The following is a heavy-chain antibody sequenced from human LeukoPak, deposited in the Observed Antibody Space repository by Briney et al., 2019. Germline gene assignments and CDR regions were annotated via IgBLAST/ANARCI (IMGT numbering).Heavy chain of an antibody. CDR2: ISGNGGST. CDR1: GFTFSSYA. D-gene: IGHD3-10*01. CDR3: AKRSRRLTIVRGVPREDV. J-gene: IGHJ6*02. Sequence: GGSLRLSCAASGFTFSSYAMNWVRQAPGKGLEWVSGISGNGGSTYYADSVKGRFTISRDNSKYTLYLQMNSLRAEDTAVYYCAKRSRRLTIVRGVPREDVWGQGTTVTVSS. V-gene: IGHV3-23*01.